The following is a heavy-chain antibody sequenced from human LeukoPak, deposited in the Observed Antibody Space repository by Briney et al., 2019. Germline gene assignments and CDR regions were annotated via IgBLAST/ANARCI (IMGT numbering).Heavy chain of an antibody. J-gene: IGHJ4*02. CDR1: GFTFSSYD. V-gene: IGHV3-7*01. CDR2: INQDGSKK. CDR3: ARGQTLTF. Sequence: GGALRLSCAASGFTFSSYDMTWVRQAPGKGLEWVANINQDGSKKFYVDSVKGRFTISRDNAKNALYLQMNSLRAEDTGVYFCARGQTLTFWGQGTLVTASS.